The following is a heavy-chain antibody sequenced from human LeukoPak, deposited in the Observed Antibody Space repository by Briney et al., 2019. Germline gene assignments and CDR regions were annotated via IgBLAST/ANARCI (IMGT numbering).Heavy chain of an antibody. Sequence: SETLSLTCAVYGGSFSGYYWSWIRQPPGKGLEWIGEINHSGSTNYNPSLKSRVTISVDTAKNHFSLRLSSVTAADTAVYYCARQKGSGTYPLDYWGQGILVTVSP. CDR3: ARQKGSGTYPLDY. D-gene: IGHD3-10*01. CDR1: GGSFSGYY. J-gene: IGHJ4*02. CDR2: INHSGST. V-gene: IGHV4-34*01.